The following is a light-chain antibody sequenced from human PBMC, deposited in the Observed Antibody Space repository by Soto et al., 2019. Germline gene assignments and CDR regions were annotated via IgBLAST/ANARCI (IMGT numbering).Light chain of an antibody. CDR3: SSYTTSSNYV. CDR1: SSDVGSYNS. Sequence: QSVLTQPASVSGSPGQSITISCTGTSSDVGSYNSVSWYQQLPGKAPKLMIYEVSNRPSGVSNRFSGSKSGNTASLTISGLQAEDEADYYCSSYTTSSNYVFGSGTKVTVL. V-gene: IGLV2-14*01. CDR2: EVS. J-gene: IGLJ1*01.